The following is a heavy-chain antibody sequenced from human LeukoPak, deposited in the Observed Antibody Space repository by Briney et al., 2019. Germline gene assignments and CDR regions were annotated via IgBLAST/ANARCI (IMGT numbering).Heavy chain of an antibody. CDR1: GGSCSGYY. V-gene: IGHV4-34*01. CDR3: ARLPRTLRYFDPGTRRPGYWFDP. D-gene: IGHD3-9*01. CDR2: INHSGST. Sequence: TSETLSLTCAVYGGSCSGYYWSWLRQPPGKGLEWIGEINHSGSTNSNPSLKSRVTISVDTSKNQFSLKLSSVTAADTAVYYCARLPRTLRYFDPGTRRPGYWFDPWGQGALVTVSS. J-gene: IGHJ5*02.